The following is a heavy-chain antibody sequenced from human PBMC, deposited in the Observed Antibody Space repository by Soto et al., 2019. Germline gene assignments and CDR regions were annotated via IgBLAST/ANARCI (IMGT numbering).Heavy chain of an antibody. CDR3: AKVTKRAAAGRYEYYKYGMDV. CDR1: GFAFSTYA. D-gene: IGHD6-13*01. J-gene: IGHJ6*02. Sequence: GGSLRLSCAASGFAFSTYAMAWVRQAPGKGLEWVSVISGSGGSSYYAASVKGRFTISRDNSKNTLYLQMNGLRAEDTALYYCAKVTKRAAAGRYEYYKYGMDVWGQGTTVTV. V-gene: IGHV3-23*01. CDR2: ISGSGGSS.